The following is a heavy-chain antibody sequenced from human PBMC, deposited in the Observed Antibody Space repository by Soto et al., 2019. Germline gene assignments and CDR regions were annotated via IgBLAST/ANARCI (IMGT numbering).Heavy chain of an antibody. CDR1: GGTFSSYA. V-gene: IGHV1-69*13. CDR2: IIPIFGTA. Sequence: ASVKVSCKASGGTFSSYAISWVRQAPGQGLEWMGGIIPIFGTANYAQKFQGRVTITADESTSTAYMELSSLRSEDTAVYYCARVGGPMALFDYWGQGTLVTVSS. J-gene: IGHJ4*02. D-gene: IGHD3-10*01. CDR3: ARVGGPMALFDY.